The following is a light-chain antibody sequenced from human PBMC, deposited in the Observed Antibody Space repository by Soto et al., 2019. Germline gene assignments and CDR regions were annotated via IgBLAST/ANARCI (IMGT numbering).Light chain of an antibody. CDR1: QSVRSSY. J-gene: IGKJ3*01. CDR3: QQYGSSPRFT. CDR2: GAS. V-gene: IGKV3-20*01. Sequence: EIVLTQSPGTLSLSPGERATLACTASQSVRSSYLAWYQQKPGQAPRLLIYGASTRATGIPDRFSGSGSGTDFTLTISRLEPEDFAVYYCQQYGSSPRFTFGPGTKVDIK.